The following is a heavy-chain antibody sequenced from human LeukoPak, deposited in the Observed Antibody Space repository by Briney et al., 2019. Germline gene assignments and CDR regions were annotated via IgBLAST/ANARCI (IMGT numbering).Heavy chain of an antibody. CDR1: GDSINSNY. V-gene: IGHV4-59*01. Sequence: SETLSLTCSVSGDSINSNYWSWMRQPPGKGLEWIGYIYYGGSTNYNPSLRSRVSMSVDTSKNQFSLNLSSVTAADTAVYHCARLLAGCPGGRCRAHFDYWGQGTLVTVSS. J-gene: IGHJ4*02. CDR3: ARLLAGCPGGRCRAHFDY. CDR2: IYYGGST. D-gene: IGHD2-15*01.